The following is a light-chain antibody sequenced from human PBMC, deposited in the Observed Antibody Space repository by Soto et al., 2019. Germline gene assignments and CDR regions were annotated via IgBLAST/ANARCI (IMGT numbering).Light chain of an antibody. V-gene: IGKV3-11*01. CDR3: QQRRDWPT. CDR1: QSVRSY. CDR2: DAT. Sequence: EIVLTQSPATLSLSPGERANLSCRASQSVRSYLAWYQQKPGQAPRLLIFDATNRATGIPARFIGSGCGTDLTLTINSRQTEDFAVYYGQQRRDWPTFDQGTKVEIK. J-gene: IGKJ1*01.